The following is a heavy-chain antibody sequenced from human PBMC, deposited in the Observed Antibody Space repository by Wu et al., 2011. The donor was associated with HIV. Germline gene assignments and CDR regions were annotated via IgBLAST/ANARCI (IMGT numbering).Heavy chain of an antibody. J-gene: IGHJ4*02. D-gene: IGHD6-19*01. V-gene: IGHV1-2*02. CDR2: INPHSGGT. CDR3: TKGPKAVAGLLFDD. CDR1: GYTFTAYY. Sequence: QVQLVQSGAEVKKPGASVKVSCKASGYTFTAYYMHWLRQAPGQGLEWMGWINPHSGGTNFAQKFQDRVTMTTDTSTSTAYMELRRLRFDDTAVFYCTKGPKAVAGLLFDDWGQGTL.